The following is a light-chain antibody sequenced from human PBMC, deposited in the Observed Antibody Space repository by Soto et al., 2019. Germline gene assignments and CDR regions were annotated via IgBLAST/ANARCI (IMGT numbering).Light chain of an antibody. CDR3: QQYNSYPYT. Sequence: DIQMTQSPSTLSASVGDRVTITCRASQSISNWLAWYQQKPGKSPKLLIYKASSLESGVPSRFSGSGSGTEFTLTISSLQPDDFATYYCQQYNSYPYTFGQGTKLEIK. J-gene: IGKJ2*01. CDR1: QSISNW. V-gene: IGKV1-5*03. CDR2: KAS.